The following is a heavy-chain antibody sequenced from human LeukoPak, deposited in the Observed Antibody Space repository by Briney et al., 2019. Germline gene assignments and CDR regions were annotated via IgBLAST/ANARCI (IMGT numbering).Heavy chain of an antibody. CDR2: ISGSGGST. D-gene: IGHD5-24*01. Sequence: GGSLRLSCAAAGFTLRNYGMSWVRQAPLKGLEWVSAISGSGGSTYYADSVKGRFTISRDNSKNTLYLQMNSLRAEDTAVYYCAKSPLQLYTFDYWGQGTLVTVSS. V-gene: IGHV3-23*01. CDR3: AKSPLQLYTFDY. J-gene: IGHJ4*02. CDR1: GFTLRNYG.